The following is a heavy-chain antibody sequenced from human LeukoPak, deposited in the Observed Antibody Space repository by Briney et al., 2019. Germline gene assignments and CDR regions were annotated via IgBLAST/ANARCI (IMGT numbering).Heavy chain of an antibody. CDR2: ISHSGTPT. Sequence: GGSLRLSCVASGFTFSRFEMNWVRQAPGKGLEWVSSISHSGTPTYYADSVRGRFTISRDNAKNSLYLQMNTLRAEDTAVYFCSTATYSSGYHYFESWGQGTLVTVSS. CDR1: GFTFSRFE. CDR3: STATYSSGYHYFES. D-gene: IGHD5-18*01. J-gene: IGHJ4*02. V-gene: IGHV3-48*03.